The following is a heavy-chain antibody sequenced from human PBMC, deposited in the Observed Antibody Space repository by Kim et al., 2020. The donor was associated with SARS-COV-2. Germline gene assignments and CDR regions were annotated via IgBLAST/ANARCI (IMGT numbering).Heavy chain of an antibody. V-gene: IGHV4-30-4*01. CDR3: ARDSMITLGGGIDY. CDR1: GYSISSGDYY. D-gene: IGHD3-16*01. J-gene: IGHJ4*02. CDR2: ISYSGST. Sequence: SETLSLTCTVSGYSISSGDYYWSWIRQSPGLGLEWIGYISYSGSTYYNPSLKSRVTVSIDTSKEQFSLRLTSVTAADTATYYCARDSMITLGGGIDYWGQGVLVPVSS.